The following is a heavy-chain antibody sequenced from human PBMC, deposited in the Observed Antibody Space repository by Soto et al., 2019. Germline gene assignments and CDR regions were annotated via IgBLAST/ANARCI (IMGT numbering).Heavy chain of an antibody. CDR1: GYTFSRSG. J-gene: IGHJ6*02. CDR3: ASERVAPYYHYGMDV. V-gene: IGHV1-18*01. Sequence: QVQLVQSGAEGKKPGASVKVSCKASGYTFSRSGISWVRQAPGQGLEWMGWISTYNGDTNYAQTFQGRVTMTTDTSTSTVYIDLRSLRSDDSAVYYCASERVAPYYHYGMDVWGQGPPVTLSS. CDR2: ISTYNGDT.